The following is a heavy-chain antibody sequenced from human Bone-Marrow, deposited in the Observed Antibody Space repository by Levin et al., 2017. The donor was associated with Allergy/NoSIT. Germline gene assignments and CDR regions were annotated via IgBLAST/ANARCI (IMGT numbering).Heavy chain of an antibody. CDR1: GFTFKNAW. Sequence: PGGSLRLSCTASGFTFKNAWMSWVRQAPGKGLEWVGRIVSKTDGGTTDYAAPVRGRFTISRDDSESTLYLQMSSLKIEDTAVYYCSTRRRRDVYNLFDYWGQGTLVTVSS. D-gene: IGHD5-24*01. J-gene: IGHJ4*02. V-gene: IGHV3-15*04. CDR3: STRRRRDVYNLFDY. CDR2: IVSKTDGGTT.